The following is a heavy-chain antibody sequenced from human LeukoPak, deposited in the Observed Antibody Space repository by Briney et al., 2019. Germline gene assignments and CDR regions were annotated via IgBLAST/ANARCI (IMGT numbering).Heavy chain of an antibody. CDR2: INHSGST. Sequence: SETLSLTCTVSGGSISSSSYYWGWIRQPPGKGLEWIGEINHSGSTNYNPSLKSRVTISVDTSKNQFSLKLSSVTAADTAVYYCARVCVVRGFDYWGQGTLVTVSS. J-gene: IGHJ4*02. CDR3: ARVCVVRGFDY. D-gene: IGHD3-10*01. V-gene: IGHV4-39*07. CDR1: GGSISSSSYY.